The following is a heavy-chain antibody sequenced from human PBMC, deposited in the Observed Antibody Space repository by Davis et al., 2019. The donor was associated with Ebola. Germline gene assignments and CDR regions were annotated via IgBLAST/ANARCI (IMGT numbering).Heavy chain of an antibody. Sequence: PGGSLRLSCAASGFTFSSYAMHWVRQAPGKGLEWVSYISSSSSYTNYADSVKGRFTISRDNAKNSLYLQMNSLRAEDTAVYYCAREGITGTRIADYWGQGTLVTVSS. J-gene: IGHJ4*02. CDR3: AREGITGTRIADY. V-gene: IGHV3-21*05. CDR1: GFTFSSYA. D-gene: IGHD1-7*01. CDR2: ISSSSSYT.